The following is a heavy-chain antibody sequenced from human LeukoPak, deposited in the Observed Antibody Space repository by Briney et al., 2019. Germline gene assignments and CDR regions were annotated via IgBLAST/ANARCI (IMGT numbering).Heavy chain of an antibody. CDR2: IYYSGST. CDR1: GGSISSGSYY. CDR3: ARVNAYYYYMDV. Sequence: PSETLSLTCTVSGGSISSGSYYWSWIRQPAGKGLEWIGYIYYSGSTNYNPSLKSRVTISVDTSKNQFSLKLSSVTAADTAVYYCARVNAYYYYMDVWGKGTTVTVSS. V-gene: IGHV4-61*10. J-gene: IGHJ6*03.